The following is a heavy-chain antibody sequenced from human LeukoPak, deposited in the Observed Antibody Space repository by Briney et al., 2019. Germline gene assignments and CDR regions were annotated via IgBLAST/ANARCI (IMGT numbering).Heavy chain of an antibody. J-gene: IGHJ4*02. V-gene: IGHV3-21*01. Sequence: GGSLRLSCAASGFTFSSYSMNWVRQAPGKGLEWVSSISSSSSYIYYADSVKGRFTIARDNTKSSLYLQMNSLRAEDTAVYYCASGSSGTYYYFDYWGQGTLVTVSS. CDR2: ISSSSSYI. D-gene: IGHD1-26*01. CDR3: ASGSSGTYYYFDY. CDR1: GFTFSSYS.